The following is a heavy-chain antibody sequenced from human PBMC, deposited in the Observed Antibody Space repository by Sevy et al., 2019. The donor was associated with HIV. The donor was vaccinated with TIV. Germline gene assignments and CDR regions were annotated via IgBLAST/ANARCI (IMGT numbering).Heavy chain of an antibody. D-gene: IGHD3-22*01. Sequence: GGSLRLSCAASRFTFSTYAMSWVRQAPGKGLEWVSAITGSGGTTYYVDSVRGRFTISRDISKSTLFLQMNSLTAEATAVYYCAKEAPGYNYDTSGSFDYWGQGILVTVSS. J-gene: IGHJ4*02. CDR1: RFTFSTYA. V-gene: IGHV3-23*01. CDR3: AKEAPGYNYDTSGSFDY. CDR2: ITGSGGTT.